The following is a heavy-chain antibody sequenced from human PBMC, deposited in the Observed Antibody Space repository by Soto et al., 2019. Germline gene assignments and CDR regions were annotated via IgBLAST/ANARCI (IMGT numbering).Heavy chain of an antibody. J-gene: IGHJ4*02. D-gene: IGHD3-10*01. CDR2: IIPILGIA. Sequence: QVQLVQSGAEVKKPGSSVKVSCKASGGTFSSYTISWVRQAPGQGLEWMGRIIPILGIANYAQKVQGRVTMTAEKSTSTAYMEMISLRSEDTAVYYCAREEYYYGSGALFDYWGQGTLVTVSS. V-gene: IGHV1-69*08. CDR3: AREEYYYGSGALFDY. CDR1: GGTFSSYT.